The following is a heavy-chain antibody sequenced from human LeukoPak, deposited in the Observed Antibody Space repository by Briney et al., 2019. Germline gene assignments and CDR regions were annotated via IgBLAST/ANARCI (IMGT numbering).Heavy chain of an antibody. CDR1: GYTFTSYY. Sequence: EASVKVSCKASGYTFTSYYMHWVRQAPGQGLEWMGWINPNSGGTNYAQKFQGRVTMTRDTSISTAYMELSRLRSDDTAVYYCARSRAPNSGYDLPGNYWGQGTLVTVSS. D-gene: IGHD5-12*01. CDR2: INPNSGGT. V-gene: IGHV1-2*02. J-gene: IGHJ4*02. CDR3: ARSRAPNSGYDLPGNY.